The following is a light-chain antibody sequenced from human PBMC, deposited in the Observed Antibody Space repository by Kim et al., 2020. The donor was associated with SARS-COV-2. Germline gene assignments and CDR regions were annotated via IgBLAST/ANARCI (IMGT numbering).Light chain of an antibody. J-gene: IGLJ1*01. Sequence: GQSITISGTGTSSAVGGYNSVSWYQQHPGKAPKLMIYDVSGRASGVSNRFSGSQSGNTASLTISGLRAEDEADYYCSSHTTSSTYVFGSGTKVTVL. CDR1: SSAVGGYNS. V-gene: IGLV2-14*03. CDR2: DVS. CDR3: SSHTTSSTYV.